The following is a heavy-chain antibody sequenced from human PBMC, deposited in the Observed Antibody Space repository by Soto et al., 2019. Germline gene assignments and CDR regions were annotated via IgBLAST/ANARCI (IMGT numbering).Heavy chain of an antibody. CDR3: ARRGGEGGFDY. V-gene: IGHV4-4*02. Sequence: SETLSRTCAVSGGSISSSNWWSWVRQPPGKGLQWIGEIYHSGSTNYIPSLKSRVTRSVDKSRNQFSLKLTFVPAADTALYYCARRGGEGGFDYGGQGPLVTVP. D-gene: IGHD3-16*01. CDR2: IYHSGST. J-gene: IGHJ4*02. CDR1: GGSISSSNW.